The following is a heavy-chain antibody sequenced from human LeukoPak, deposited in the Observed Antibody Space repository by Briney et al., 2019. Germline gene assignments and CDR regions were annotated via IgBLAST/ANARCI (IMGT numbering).Heavy chain of an antibody. CDR2: ISWNSVSI. D-gene: IGHD2-15*01. J-gene: IGHJ6*02. CDR1: AFTFDDYA. V-gene: IGHV3-9*01. CDR3: AKDLHRRGLRIDYYYYYGMDV. Sequence: GRSLRLSCAASAFTFDDYAMHWVRQAPGKGLEWVSGISWNSVSIGYADSVKGRFTISRDNAKNSLYLEMNSLRAEDTALYYCAKDLHRRGLRIDYYYYYGMDVWGQGTTVTVSS.